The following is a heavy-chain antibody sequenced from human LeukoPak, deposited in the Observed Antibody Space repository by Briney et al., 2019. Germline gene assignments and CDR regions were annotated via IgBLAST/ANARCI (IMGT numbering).Heavy chain of an antibody. Sequence: GGSLRLSCAASRFTFSNYGMHWVRQAPGKGLEWVAVIWSGGRNQYYADSVMGRFTISRDNSRNTLDLQMNSLRVDDTAVYYCVRELGPFTGFDYWGRGTLVTVSS. CDR2: IWSGGRNQ. V-gene: IGHV3-33*01. CDR3: VRELGPFTGFDY. D-gene: IGHD3-16*01. J-gene: IGHJ4*02. CDR1: RFTFSNYG.